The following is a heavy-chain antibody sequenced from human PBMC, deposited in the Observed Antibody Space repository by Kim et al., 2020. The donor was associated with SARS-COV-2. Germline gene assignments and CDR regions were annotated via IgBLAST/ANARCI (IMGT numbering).Heavy chain of an antibody. V-gene: IGHV4-34*01. CDR1: GGSFSGYY. CDR2: INHSGST. D-gene: IGHD3-10*01. J-gene: IGHJ4*02. CDR3: ARERNFLAGHMVRGLCDY. Sequence: SETLSLTCAVYGGSFSGYYWSWIRQPPGKGLEWIGEINHSGSTNYNPSLKSRVTISVDTSKNQFSLKLSSVTAADTAVYYCARERNFLAGHMVRGLCDYWGQGTLVTVSS.